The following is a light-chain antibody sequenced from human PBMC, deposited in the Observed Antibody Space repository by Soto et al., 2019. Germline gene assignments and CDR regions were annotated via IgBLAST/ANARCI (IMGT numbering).Light chain of an antibody. V-gene: IGKV3-15*01. Sequence: EIVMTQSPVTLSVSPGERATLSCRASQSVSSNLAWYQQKPGQAPRLLISDASTGASGIPPRFSGSGSGTEFTLTISSLQSEDFVVYYCQQYDSWPPRTFGQGTKVDI. CDR2: DAS. CDR3: QQYDSWPPRT. J-gene: IGKJ1*01. CDR1: QSVSSN.